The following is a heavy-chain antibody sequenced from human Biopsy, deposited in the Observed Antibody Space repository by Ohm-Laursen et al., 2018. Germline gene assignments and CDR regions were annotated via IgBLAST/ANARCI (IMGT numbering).Heavy chain of an antibody. Sequence: SLRLSCAASGFNFRDYNMNWIRQAPGKGLEWISHISSSGTTIYYGDVVRGRFTISRDNDKNSLFLQMNSQRADDTSVYYCTGRYDIGAYGVDVWGQGTTVIVSS. CDR3: TGRYDIGAYGVDV. J-gene: IGHJ6*02. CDR1: GFNFRDYN. V-gene: IGHV3-11*01. CDR2: ISSSGTTI. D-gene: IGHD3-9*01.